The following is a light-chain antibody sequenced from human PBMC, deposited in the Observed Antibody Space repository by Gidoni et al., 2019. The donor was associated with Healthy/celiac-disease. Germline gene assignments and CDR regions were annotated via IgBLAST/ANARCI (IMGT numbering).Light chain of an antibody. CDR3: QVWDSSSDHWV. CDR1: NIGSKS. J-gene: IGLJ3*02. CDR2: YDS. Sequence: SYVLTQPPSVSVAPGKTARITCGGNNIGSKSVHWDQQKPGQAPVLVIYYDSDRPSGIPERFSGSNSGNTAILTISRVEAGDEADYYCQVWDSSSDHWVFGGGTKLTVL. V-gene: IGLV3-21*04.